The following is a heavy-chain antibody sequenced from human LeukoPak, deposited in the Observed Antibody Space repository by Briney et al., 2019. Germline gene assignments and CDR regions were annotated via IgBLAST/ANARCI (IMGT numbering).Heavy chain of an antibody. CDR2: ISSSSSYI. J-gene: IGHJ4*02. V-gene: IGHV3-21*01. CDR1: GFTFSSYS. CDR3: ARAQHSGYERYQYYFDY. D-gene: IGHD5-12*01. Sequence: GGSLRLSCAASGFTFSSYSMNWVRQAPGKGLEWVSSISSSSSYINYADSVKGRFTISRDNAKNSLCLQMNSLRAEDTAVYYCARAQHSGYERYQYYFDYWGQGTLVTVSS.